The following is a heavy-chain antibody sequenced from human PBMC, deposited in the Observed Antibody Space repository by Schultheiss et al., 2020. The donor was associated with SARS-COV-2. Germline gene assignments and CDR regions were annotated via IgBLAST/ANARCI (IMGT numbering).Heavy chain of an antibody. Sequence: ASVKVSCKASGYTFTGYYMHWVRQAPGQGLEWMGWINPNSGGTNYAQKFQGRVTMTRDTSISTAYMELSRLRSDDTAVYYCVRDLAAAGTGWFDPWGQGSLVTVSS. D-gene: IGHD6-13*01. CDR1: GYTFTGYY. CDR2: INPNSGGT. J-gene: IGHJ5*02. CDR3: VRDLAAAGTGWFDP. V-gene: IGHV1-2*02.